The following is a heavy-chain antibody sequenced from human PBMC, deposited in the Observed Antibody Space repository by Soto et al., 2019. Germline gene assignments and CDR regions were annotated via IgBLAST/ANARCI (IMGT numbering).Heavy chain of an antibody. CDR3: VRSGAFVMDV. V-gene: IGHV1-69*02. CDR1: GGTFSSYT. J-gene: IGHJ6*04. CDR2: IIPILGIA. Sequence: SGKVSCKTSGGTFSSYTISWVRQAPGQGLEWMGRIIPILGIANYAQKFQGRVTITADKSTSTAYMELSSLRSEDTAVYYCVRSGAFVMDVWGKGTTVTVSS.